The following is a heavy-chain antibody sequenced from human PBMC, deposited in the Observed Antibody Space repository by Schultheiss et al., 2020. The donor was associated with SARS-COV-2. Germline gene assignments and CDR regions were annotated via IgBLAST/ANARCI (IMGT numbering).Heavy chain of an antibody. CDR2: IIPIFGTA. V-gene: IGHV1-69*06. Sequence: SVKVSCKASGGTFSSYAISWVRQAPGQGLEWMGGIIPIFGTANYAQKFQGRVTITADKSTSTAYMELSSLRAEDTAVYYCARDSGATGMLYYYYGMDVWGQGTTVTVSS. CDR3: ARDSGATGMLYYYYGMDV. CDR1: GGTFSSYA. J-gene: IGHJ6*02. D-gene: IGHD1-26*01.